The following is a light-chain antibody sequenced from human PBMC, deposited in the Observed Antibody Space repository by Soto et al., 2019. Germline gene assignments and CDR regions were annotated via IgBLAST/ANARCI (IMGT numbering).Light chain of an antibody. Sequence: DIQLPQSPSFLSASVGDRVTITCRASQCISSYLAWYQQKPGKAPKLLISTASTLQSGVPSRFSGSGSGTEFTLTISSLQPEDFATYYCQQLNNYPRTFGQGTKVDIK. J-gene: IGKJ1*01. CDR1: QCISSY. V-gene: IGKV1-9*01. CDR3: QQLNNYPRT. CDR2: TAS.